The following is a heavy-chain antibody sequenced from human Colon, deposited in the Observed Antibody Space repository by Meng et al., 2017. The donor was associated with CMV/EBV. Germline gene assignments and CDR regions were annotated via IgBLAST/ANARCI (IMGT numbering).Heavy chain of an antibody. D-gene: IGHD3-10*01. J-gene: IGHJ4*02. Sequence: GESLKISCAASGFTFSSYWMSWVRQAPGKGLEWVANIKQDGSEKYYVDSVKGRFTISRDNAKNSLYLQMNSLRAEDTAVYFCAREDYHFGSGSLFDYRGQGALVTVSS. CDR2: IKQDGSEK. CDR1: GFTFSSYW. V-gene: IGHV3-7*01. CDR3: AREDYHFGSGSLFDY.